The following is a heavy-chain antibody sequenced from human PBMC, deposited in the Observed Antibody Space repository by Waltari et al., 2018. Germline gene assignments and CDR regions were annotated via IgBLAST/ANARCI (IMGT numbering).Heavy chain of an antibody. Sequence: EVQLVESGGGLILPGGSLRLSCFASGFTFNGYEMNWVRQAPGKGLEWVSYISSSGTTMSYAESVKGRFTISRDNAKNSLWLQMNSLRVEDTAVYYCAGSGSNRDYWGRGTLITVSS. V-gene: IGHV3-48*03. CDR3: AGSGSNRDY. CDR1: GFTFNGYE. D-gene: IGHD1-26*01. J-gene: IGHJ4*02. CDR2: ISSSGTTM.